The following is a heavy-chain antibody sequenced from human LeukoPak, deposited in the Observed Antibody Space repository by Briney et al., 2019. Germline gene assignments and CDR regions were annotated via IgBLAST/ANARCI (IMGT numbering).Heavy chain of an antibody. V-gene: IGHV1-18*01. J-gene: IGHJ3*02. D-gene: IGHD6-13*01. CDR1: GYTFTSYG. CDR2: ISAYNGNT. CDR3: ARDGAAAGFDAFDI. Sequence: ASVKVSCKASGYTFTSYGISWVRQAPGQGLGWMGWISAYNGNTNYAQKLQGRVTMTTDTSTSTAYMELRSLRSDDTAVYYCARDGAAAGFDAFDIWGQGTIVTVSS.